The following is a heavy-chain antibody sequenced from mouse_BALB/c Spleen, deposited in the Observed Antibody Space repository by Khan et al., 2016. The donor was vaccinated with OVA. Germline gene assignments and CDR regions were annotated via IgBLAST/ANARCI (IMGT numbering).Heavy chain of an antibody. CDR3: ARRKYYGDTFAY. V-gene: IGHV1-77*01. Sequence: VQLQEPGAELARPGSSVKLSCKASGCTFTVYYINWVKQRTGQGLEWIGEISPGSGVTYYNERFKCMATLTADKSSSSAYMQLSSLTSEASAVYFCARRKYYGDTFAYWGQGTLVTVSA. CDR2: ISPGSGVT. J-gene: IGHJ3*01. CDR1: GCTFTVYY. D-gene: IGHD1-2*01.